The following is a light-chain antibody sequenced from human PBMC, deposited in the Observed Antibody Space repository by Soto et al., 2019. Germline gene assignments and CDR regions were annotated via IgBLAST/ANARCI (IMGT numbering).Light chain of an antibody. Sequence: QSALTQPASVSGSPGQSITISCTGTSSDVGAYNLVSWYQHLPDKAPKLIISEVTNRPSGVSDRFSGSKSGNTASLTISGLQAEDEADYYCASVTSTTFVSGSGTQVTVL. J-gene: IGLJ1*01. V-gene: IGLV2-14*01. CDR2: EVT. CDR3: ASVTSTTFV. CDR1: SSDVGAYNL.